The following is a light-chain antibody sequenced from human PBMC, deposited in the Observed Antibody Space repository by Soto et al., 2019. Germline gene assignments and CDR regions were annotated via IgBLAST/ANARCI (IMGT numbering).Light chain of an antibody. CDR2: WAS. J-gene: IGKJ2*01. CDR1: QSVLYSSNNKNY. CDR3: QQYYITPMYT. Sequence: DIVMTQSPDSLAVSLGERATINCKSSQSVLYSSNNKNYLAWYQQKPGQPSKLLIYWASTRESRVPDRFSGSGSRTDFTLTISSLQAEDVAFYYCQQYYITPMYTFGQGTKLDIK. V-gene: IGKV4-1*01.